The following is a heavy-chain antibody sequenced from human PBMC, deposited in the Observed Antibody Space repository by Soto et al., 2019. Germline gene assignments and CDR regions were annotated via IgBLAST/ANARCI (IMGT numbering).Heavy chain of an antibody. CDR3: AGWITGLSGWDFDL. CDR1: GFSFSNYT. D-gene: IGHD1-20*01. CDR2: ISSASSYI. Sequence: DVQLVESGGGLVKPGGSLRLSCAASGFSFSNYTMNWVRQAPGKGLEWVSFISSASSYIYYGDSVKGRFTVSRDNAKNSLYLQMNSLRAEDTAVYYCAGWITGLSGWDFDLWGRGTLVTVSS. V-gene: IGHV3-21*01. J-gene: IGHJ2*01.